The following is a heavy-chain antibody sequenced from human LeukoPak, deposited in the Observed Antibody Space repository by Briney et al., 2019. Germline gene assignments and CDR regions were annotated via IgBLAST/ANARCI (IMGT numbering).Heavy chain of an antibody. Sequence: SETLSLTCTVSGGFFSSYSWSWIRQPPGKGLEWIGYIYYTGSTNYNPSLKSRVTMSVDTSKNQFSLKLSSVTAADTAVYYCASSSRGSGSWGQRTLVTVSS. CDR3: ASSSRGSGS. D-gene: IGHD3-10*01. J-gene: IGHJ4*02. CDR1: GGFFSSYS. V-gene: IGHV4-59*08. CDR2: IYYTGST.